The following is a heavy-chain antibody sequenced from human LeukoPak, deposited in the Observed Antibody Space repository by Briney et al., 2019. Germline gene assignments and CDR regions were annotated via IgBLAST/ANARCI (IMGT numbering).Heavy chain of an antibody. D-gene: IGHD6-13*01. Sequence: GGSLRLSCAASGFTFSGSAMHWVRQASGKGLEWVGRIRSKANSYATAYAASVKGRFTISRDDSKNTAYLQMNGLKTEDTAVYYCTRHLAAADSYYYYGMDVWGQGTTVTVSS. V-gene: IGHV3-73*01. CDR3: TRHLAAADSYYYYGMDV. CDR1: GFTFSGSA. CDR2: IRSKANSYAT. J-gene: IGHJ6*02.